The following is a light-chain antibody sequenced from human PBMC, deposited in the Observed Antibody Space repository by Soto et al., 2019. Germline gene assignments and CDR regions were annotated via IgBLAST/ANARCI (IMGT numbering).Light chain of an antibody. CDR1: QDISNY. Sequence: DIQMTQSPSSLSASVGDRVTITCQASQDISNYLNWYQQKPGKAPKLLIYDASNLETGVPSRFSGSESETDFTFTISSLQPEDIATYYCQQYDNLPITFGQGTRLEMK. V-gene: IGKV1-33*01. CDR2: DAS. J-gene: IGKJ5*01. CDR3: QQYDNLPIT.